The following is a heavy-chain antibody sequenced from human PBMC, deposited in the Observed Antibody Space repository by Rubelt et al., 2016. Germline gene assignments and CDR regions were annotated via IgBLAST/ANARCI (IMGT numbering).Heavy chain of an antibody. CDR2: IYHRGST. CDR1: GDSISSGYY. V-gene: IGHV4-38-2*02. Sequence: QVQLQESGPGLVKPSETLSLTCTVSGDSISSGYYWGWIRQPPGKGPEWIGTIYHRGSTNYNPSLKSRVTISVDKSKNQFSLKLSSVTAADTAVYYCAREGYSSGWYDDYWGQGTLVTVSS. J-gene: IGHJ4*02. CDR3: AREGYSSGWYDDY. D-gene: IGHD6-19*01.